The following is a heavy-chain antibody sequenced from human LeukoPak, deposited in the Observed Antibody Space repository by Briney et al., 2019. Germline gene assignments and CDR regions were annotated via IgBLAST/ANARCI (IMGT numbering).Heavy chain of an antibody. D-gene: IGHD2/OR15-2a*01. J-gene: IGHJ5*02. CDR2: ITGNGDSV. CDR1: GFTFDDYT. V-gene: IGHV3-9*01. Sequence: GGSLRLSCAASGFTFDDYTMHWVRQPPGKGLEWVSGITGNGDSVDYSDSVRGRFTISRDNAKNSLSLQMNSLRPEDTAFYYCAKEASAVEYEGVFDPWGQGTLVTVSS. CDR3: AKEASAVEYEGVFDP.